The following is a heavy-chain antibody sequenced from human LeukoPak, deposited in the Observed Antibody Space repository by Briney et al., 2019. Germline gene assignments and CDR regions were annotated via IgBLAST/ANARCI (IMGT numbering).Heavy chain of an antibody. V-gene: IGHV3-48*01. CDR2: ISSSSSTI. J-gene: IGHJ4*02. CDR1: GFTLSSYS. D-gene: IGHD1-26*01. CDR3: ARRGSYHDY. Sequence: GGSLRLSCAASGFTLSSYSMNWVRQAPGKGLEWVSYISSSSSTIYYADSVKGRFTISGDNAKNSLYLQMNSLRAEDTAVYYCARRGSYHDYWGQGTLVTVSS.